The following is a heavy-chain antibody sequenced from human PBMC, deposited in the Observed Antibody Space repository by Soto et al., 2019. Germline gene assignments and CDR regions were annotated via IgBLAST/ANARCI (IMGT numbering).Heavy chain of an antibody. CDR3: ARGGSYYVLDY. D-gene: IGHD1-26*01. Sequence: SETLSLTCTVSGGSLSSYYWSWIRQPPGKGLEWIGYIYYSGSTNYNPSLKSRVTISVDTSKNQFSLKLSSVTAADTAVYYCARGGSYYVLDYWGQGTLVTVSS. CDR1: GGSLSSYY. CDR2: IYYSGST. J-gene: IGHJ4*02. V-gene: IGHV4-59*01.